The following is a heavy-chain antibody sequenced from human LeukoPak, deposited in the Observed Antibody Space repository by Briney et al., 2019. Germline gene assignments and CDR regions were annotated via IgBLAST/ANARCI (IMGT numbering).Heavy chain of an antibody. CDR3: ARDRGTTEAFDP. V-gene: IGHV3-30-3*01. Sequence: PGGSLRLSCAASVFTFSSYAMRWVRQAPGKGLEWVAVISYDGSNKYYADSVKGRFTISRDNSKNTLYLQMNSLRAEDTAVYYCARDRGTTEAFDPWGQGTLVTVSS. CDR2: ISYDGSNK. D-gene: IGHD3-10*01. J-gene: IGHJ5*02. CDR1: VFTFSSYA.